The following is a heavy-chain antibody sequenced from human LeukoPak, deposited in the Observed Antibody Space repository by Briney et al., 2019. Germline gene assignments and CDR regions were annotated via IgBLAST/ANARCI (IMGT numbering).Heavy chain of an antibody. CDR1: GGSFSGYY. J-gene: IGHJ3*02. V-gene: IGHV4-34*01. CDR2: INHSGST. D-gene: IGHD5-18*01. Sequence: SETPSLTCAVYGGSFSGYYWSWIRQPPGKGLEWIGGINHSGSTNYNPSLKSRVTISVDTSKNRFSLKLNSVTAADTAVYYCARGAPKEIQLWLRLRGVAFDIWGQGTMVTVSS. CDR3: ARGAPKEIQLWLRLRGVAFDI.